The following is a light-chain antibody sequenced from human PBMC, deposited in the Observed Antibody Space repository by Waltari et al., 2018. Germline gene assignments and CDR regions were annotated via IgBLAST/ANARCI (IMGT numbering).Light chain of an antibody. Sequence: QSVLTQPPSVSEAPRQRGTISCSGSRSHLRNNPANWYQQLPGEAPKLLIHYDDLLPSGVSDRFSGSKSGTSASMAIGGLLSEDEGDYYCAAWDDSLNAVVFGGGTKLTVL. CDR1: RSHLRNNP. J-gene: IGLJ2*01. CDR3: AAWDDSLNAVV. V-gene: IGLV1-36*01. CDR2: YDD.